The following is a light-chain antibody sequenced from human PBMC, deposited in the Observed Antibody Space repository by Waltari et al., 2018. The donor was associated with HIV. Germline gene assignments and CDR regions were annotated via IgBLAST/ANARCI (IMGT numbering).Light chain of an antibody. CDR2: QDT. Sequence: YELTQPPSVSVSPGETASTTCSGEELGSRYVSWYQQKPGQSPLLVIYQDTKRPSGIPERFSGANSGNTGTLTISGTQTMDEADYYCQAWGTSNVVFGGGTKLTVL. V-gene: IGLV3-1*01. CDR3: QAWGTSNVV. J-gene: IGLJ2*01. CDR1: ELGSRY.